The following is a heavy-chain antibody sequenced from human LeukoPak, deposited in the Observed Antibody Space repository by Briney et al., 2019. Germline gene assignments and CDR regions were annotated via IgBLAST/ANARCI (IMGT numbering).Heavy chain of an antibody. CDR1: GFTFSSYA. CDR3: AKGITIFGVVKTMIDY. CDR2: ISGSGGST. D-gene: IGHD3-3*01. V-gene: IGHV3-23*01. Sequence: GGSLRLSCAASGFTFSSYAMSWVRQAPGKGLEWVSAISGSGGSTYYADSVKGRFTISRDNSKNTLYLQMSSLRAEDTAVYYCAKGITIFGVVKTMIDYWGQGTLVTVSS. J-gene: IGHJ4*02.